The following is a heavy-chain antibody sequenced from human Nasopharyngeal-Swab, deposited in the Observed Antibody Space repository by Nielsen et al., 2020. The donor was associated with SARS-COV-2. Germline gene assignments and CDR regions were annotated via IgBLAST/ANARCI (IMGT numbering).Heavy chain of an antibody. CDR1: GFTFSDYY. D-gene: IGHD4-23*01. CDR2: ISSISGRTK. Sequence: GGSLRLSCTISGFTFSDYYMSWIRQAPGKGLEWVSVISSISGRTKYYAASVKGRFTISRDNAKNSVYLTLNSLRPEDTAVYYCAREAAKAYGGYPDYWGQGTLVTVSS. J-gene: IGHJ4*02. CDR3: AREAAKAYGGYPDY. V-gene: IGHV3-11*01.